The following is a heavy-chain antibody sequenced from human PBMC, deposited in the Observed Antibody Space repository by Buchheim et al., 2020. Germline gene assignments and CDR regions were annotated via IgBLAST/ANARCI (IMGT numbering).Heavy chain of an antibody. V-gene: IGHV4-59*07. CDR2: VFYRGDV. J-gene: IGHJ4*02. D-gene: IGHD4-23*01. CDR1: GGSISAYY. Sequence: QVRLQESGPGLVKPSGTLSLTCNVSGGSISAYYCSWVRQPPGKGLEWIGYVFYRGDVKYNPSLKSRVTISGDTSKNQFSLKLNSVTAADTAMYYCARGVGVKTELDYWGPGTL. CDR3: ARGVGVKTELDY.